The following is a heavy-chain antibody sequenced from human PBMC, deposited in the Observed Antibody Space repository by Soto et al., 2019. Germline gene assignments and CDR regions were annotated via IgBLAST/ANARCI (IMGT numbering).Heavy chain of an antibody. D-gene: IGHD7-27*01. CDR1: GFTFSSYS. V-gene: IGHV3-48*02. CDR2: IDTSGSTT. CDR3: ARDRLTWDRREAFDI. Sequence: EVQLVESGGGLVQPGGSLRLSCAASGFTFSSYSMSWVRQGPGKGLEWVSYIDTSGSTTYYADSVKGRFAISRDNAKNSLYLKVNSLRDEDTAVYYCARDRLTWDRREAFDIWGQGTMVTVSS. J-gene: IGHJ3*02.